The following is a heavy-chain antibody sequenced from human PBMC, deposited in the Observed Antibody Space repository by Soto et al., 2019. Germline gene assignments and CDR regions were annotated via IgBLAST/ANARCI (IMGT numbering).Heavy chain of an antibody. CDR2: IIPIIGTA. CDR1: GGTFSSYG. V-gene: IGHV1-69*13. CDR3: ARDHPRVATPNWFDP. D-gene: IGHD5-12*01. J-gene: IGHJ5*02. Sequence: SVKVSCKASGGTFSSYGISWVLQAPGQGLEWMGGIIPIIGTANYAQKFQGRVTITADESTSTAYTELSSLRSEDTAVYYCARDHPRVATPNWFDPWGQGTLVTVSS.